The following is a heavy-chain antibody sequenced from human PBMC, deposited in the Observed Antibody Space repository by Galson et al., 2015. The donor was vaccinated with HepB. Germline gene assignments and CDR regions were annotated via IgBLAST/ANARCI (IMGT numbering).Heavy chain of an antibody. CDR2: ISAYNGNT. CDR3: ARGYYGSGSYPYYYYGMDV. Sequence: SVKVSCKASGYTFTSYGISWVRQAPGQGLEWMGWISAYNGNTNYAQKLQGRVTMTTDTSTSTAYMELRSLRSDDTAVYYCARGYYGSGSYPYYYYGMDVWGQGTTVTVSS. J-gene: IGHJ6*02. V-gene: IGHV1-18*01. D-gene: IGHD3-10*01. CDR1: GYTFTSYG.